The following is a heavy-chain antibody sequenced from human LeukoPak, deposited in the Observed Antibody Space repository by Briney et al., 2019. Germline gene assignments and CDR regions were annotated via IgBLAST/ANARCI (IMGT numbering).Heavy chain of an antibody. CDR3: AKGASVAWDY. Sequence: PGGSLRLSCAVSGFTFSNHAMTWVRQAPGKGLEWVSAISDNGVRTYYADSVKGRFTISRDNSKDTLYLQINSVRAEDTAVYYCAKGASVAWDYWGQGTLVTVSS. CDR2: ISDNGVRT. J-gene: IGHJ4*02. D-gene: IGHD2-21*01. V-gene: IGHV3-23*01. CDR1: GFTFSNHA.